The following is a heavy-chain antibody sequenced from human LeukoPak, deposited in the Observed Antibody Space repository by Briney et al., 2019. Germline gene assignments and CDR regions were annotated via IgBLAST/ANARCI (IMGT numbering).Heavy chain of an antibody. V-gene: IGHV4-34*01. CDR2: INHSGST. Sequence: TSETLSLTCAVYGGSFSGYNWSWIRQPPGKGLEWIGEINHSGSTNYNPSLKSRVTISVDTSKNQFSLKLSSVTAADTAVCYCARGGSSSWYYFDYWGQGALVTVSS. J-gene: IGHJ4*02. CDR3: ARGGSSSWYYFDY. CDR1: GGSFSGYN. D-gene: IGHD6-13*01.